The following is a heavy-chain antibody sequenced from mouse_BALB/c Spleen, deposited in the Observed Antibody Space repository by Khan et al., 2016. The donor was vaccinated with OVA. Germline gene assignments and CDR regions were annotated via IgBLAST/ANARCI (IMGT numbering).Heavy chain of an antibody. CDR2: ISTGGHYT. CDR1: GFTFSCYA. J-gene: IGHJ4*01. Sequence: EVELVESGGGLVKPGGSLKLSCSASGFTFSCYAMSWVRQTPGKRLECVATISTGGHYTFYSVSVKGRFTIFRENAKNTLYLQMSSLRSEDTAVYYCGRSWVGWHAMDYWGQGTSVTVSA. V-gene: IGHV5-9-3*01. CDR3: GRSWVGWHAMDY. D-gene: IGHD3-3*01.